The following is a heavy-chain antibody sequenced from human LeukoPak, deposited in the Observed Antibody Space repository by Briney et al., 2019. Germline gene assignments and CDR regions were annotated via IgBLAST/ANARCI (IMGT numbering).Heavy chain of an antibody. CDR1: GYTFTNYY. D-gene: IGHD2-15*01. CDR3: ARGKRLRQAFDI. CDR2: INPSGGST. J-gene: IGHJ3*02. V-gene: IGHV1-46*01. Sequence: RASVKVSCKASGYTFTNYYMHWVRQAPGQGLEWMGIINPSGGSTSYVQKFQGRVTITRDTSISTAYMELSSLRSEDTAVYYCARGKRLRQAFDIWGQGTMVTVSS.